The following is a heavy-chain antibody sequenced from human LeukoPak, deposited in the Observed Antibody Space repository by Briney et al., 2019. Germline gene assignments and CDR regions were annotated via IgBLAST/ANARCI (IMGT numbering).Heavy chain of an antibody. CDR3: ARDRYSSSWYAFDY. Sequence: SETLSLTCAVYGGTFSGYYWSWIRQHPGKGLEWIGYIYYSGSTYYNPSLKSRVTISVDTSKNQFSLKLSSVTAADTAVYYCARDRYSSSWYAFDYWGQGTLVTVSS. V-gene: IGHV4-31*11. CDR2: IYYSGST. J-gene: IGHJ4*02. D-gene: IGHD6-13*01. CDR1: GGTFSGYY.